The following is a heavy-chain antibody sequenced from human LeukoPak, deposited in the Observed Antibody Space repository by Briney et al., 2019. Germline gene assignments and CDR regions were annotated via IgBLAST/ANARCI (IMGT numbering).Heavy chain of an antibody. Sequence: SETLSLTCTVSGVSISSYYWSWIRQPPGKGLEWIGYIYYSGSTNYNPSLKSRVTISLDTSKNQFSLKLSSVTAADTAVYYRARHDGSSWYYAFDVWGQGTMVTVSS. D-gene: IGHD6-13*01. V-gene: IGHV4-59*08. CDR2: IYYSGST. J-gene: IGHJ3*01. CDR1: GVSISSYY. CDR3: ARHDGSSWYYAFDV.